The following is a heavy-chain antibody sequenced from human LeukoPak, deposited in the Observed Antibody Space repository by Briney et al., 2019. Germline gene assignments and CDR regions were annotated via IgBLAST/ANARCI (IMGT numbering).Heavy chain of an antibody. V-gene: IGHV3-48*01. CDR2: ISSSSSNI. J-gene: IGHJ3*02. CDR3: ARDRPVRYDSSGYSAFDI. Sequence: GGSLRLSCAASGFTFSSYSMYWVRQAPGKGLEWVSYISSSSSNIYYADSVKGRFTISRDNAKNSFYLQMNSLRAEDTAVYYCARDRPVRYDSSGYSAFDIWGQGTMVTVSS. CDR1: GFTFSSYS. D-gene: IGHD3-22*01.